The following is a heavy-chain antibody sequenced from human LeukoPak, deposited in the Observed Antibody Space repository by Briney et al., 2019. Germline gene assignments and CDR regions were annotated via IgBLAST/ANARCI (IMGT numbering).Heavy chain of an antibody. V-gene: IGHV4-59*08. J-gene: IGHJ3*02. CDR1: GGSISSYY. CDR3: ARHEPSIAAAGTECDAFDI. D-gene: IGHD6-13*01. Sequence: PSETLSLTCTVSGGSISSYYWSWIRQPPGKGLEWIGYIYYSGSTNYNPSLKSRVTISVDTSKNQFSLKLSSVTAADTAAYYCARHEPSIAAAGTECDAFDIWGQGTMVTVSS. CDR2: IYYSGST.